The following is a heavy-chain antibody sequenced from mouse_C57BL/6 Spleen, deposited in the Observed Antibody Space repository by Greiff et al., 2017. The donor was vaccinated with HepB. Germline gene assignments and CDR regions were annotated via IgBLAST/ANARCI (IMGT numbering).Heavy chain of an antibody. D-gene: IGHD2-5*01. CDR2: ISGGGGNT. J-gene: IGHJ2*01. CDR1: GFTFSSYT. V-gene: IGHV5-9*01. CDR3: ARHLVTTGYFGY. Sequence: EVQLVESGGGLVKPGGSLKLSCAASGFTFSSYTMSWVRQTPEKRLEWVATISGGGGNTYYPDSVNGRFTISRDNAKNTLYLQMSSLRSEDTALYYCARHLVTTGYFGYGGQGTTLTVSS.